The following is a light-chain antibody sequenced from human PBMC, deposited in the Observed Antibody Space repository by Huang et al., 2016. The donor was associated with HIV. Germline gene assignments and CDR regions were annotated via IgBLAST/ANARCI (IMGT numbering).Light chain of an antibody. J-gene: IGKJ4*01. Sequence: EIVRTQSPATLSVSPGERATLSCRASQSVRSNLACDQQKPGQAPMLLIYGASTRATGIPARVSGSGSGTEFTLTISSLQSEDFAVYYCQQYNNWPPLTFGGGTKVEIK. CDR2: GAS. CDR1: QSVRSN. CDR3: QQYNNWPPLT. V-gene: IGKV3-15*01.